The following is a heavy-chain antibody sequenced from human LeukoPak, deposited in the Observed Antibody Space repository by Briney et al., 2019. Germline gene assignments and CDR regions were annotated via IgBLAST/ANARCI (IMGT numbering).Heavy chain of an antibody. CDR3: ARDLAALSYFDY. CDR2: IWYDGSNK. J-gene: IGHJ4*02. CDR1: GFTFSSYG. D-gene: IGHD6-19*01. V-gene: IGHV3-33*08. Sequence: GGSLRLSCAASGFTFSSYGMHWVRQAPGKGLEWVAVIWYDGSNKYYADSVKGRFTISRDNSKNTLYLQMNSLRAEDTAVYYCARDLAALSYFDYWGQGTLVTVSS.